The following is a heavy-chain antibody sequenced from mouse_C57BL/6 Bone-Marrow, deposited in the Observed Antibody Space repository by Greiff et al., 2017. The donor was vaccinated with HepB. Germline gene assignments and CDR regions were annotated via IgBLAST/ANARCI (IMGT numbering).Heavy chain of an antibody. CDR2: INPNNGGT. CDR1: GYTFTDYY. Sequence: EVQLQQSGPELVKPGASVKISCKASGYTFTDYYMNWVKQSHGKSLEWIGDINPNNGGTSYNQKFKGKATLTVDKSSSTAYMELRSLTSEDSAVYYCARTSKESWFAYWGQGTLVTVSA. CDR3: ARTSKESWFAY. V-gene: IGHV1-26*01. J-gene: IGHJ3*01. D-gene: IGHD2-5*01.